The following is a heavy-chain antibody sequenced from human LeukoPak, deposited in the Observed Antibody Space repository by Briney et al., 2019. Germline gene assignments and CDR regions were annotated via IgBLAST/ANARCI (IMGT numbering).Heavy chain of an antibody. CDR1: GYTFTSYY. CDR2: INPSGGST. V-gene: IGHV1-46*01. J-gene: IGHJ3*02. Sequence: GASVKVSCKASGYTFTSYYMHWVRQAPGQGLEWMGIINPSGGSTSYAQKFQGRVTMTRDMSTSTVYMELSSLRSEDTAVYYCASPMGIQLSSGDAFDIWGQGTMVTVSS. D-gene: IGHD5-18*01. CDR3: ASPMGIQLSSGDAFDI.